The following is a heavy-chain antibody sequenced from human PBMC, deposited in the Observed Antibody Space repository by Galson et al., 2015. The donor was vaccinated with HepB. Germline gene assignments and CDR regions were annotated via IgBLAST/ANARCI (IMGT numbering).Heavy chain of an antibody. V-gene: IGHV1-24*01. CDR1: GYTLTEIS. D-gene: IGHD2/OR15-2a*01. Sequence: SVKVSCKVSGYTLTEISMHWVRQAPGKGLEWMGGFDPEDGETIYAQKFQGRVTMTEDTSTDTDYMELSSLRSEDTAVYYCATGHSIYDAFDIWGQGTMVTVSS. CDR2: FDPEDGET. J-gene: IGHJ3*02. CDR3: ATGHSIYDAFDI.